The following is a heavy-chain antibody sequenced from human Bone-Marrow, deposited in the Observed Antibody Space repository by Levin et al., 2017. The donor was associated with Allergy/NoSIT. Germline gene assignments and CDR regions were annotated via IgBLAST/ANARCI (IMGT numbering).Heavy chain of an antibody. CDR3: AREGRMRGGFDY. V-gene: IGHV3-7*04. Sequence: PGGSLRLSCAASGFTFSDYWVSWVRQAPGKGLEWVANIKQDGIEKHYVDSVKGRFTIFRDNTKNSLYLQMNSLRAEDTAVYYCAREGRMRGGFDYWGQGTLVTVSS. CDR1: GFTFSDYW. J-gene: IGHJ4*02. D-gene: IGHD2-8*01. CDR2: IKQDGIEK.